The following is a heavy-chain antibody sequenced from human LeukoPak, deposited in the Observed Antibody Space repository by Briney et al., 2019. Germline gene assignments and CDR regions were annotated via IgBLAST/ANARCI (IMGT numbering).Heavy chain of an antibody. V-gene: IGHV3-53*01. CDR2: IYSGGGT. Sequence: GGSLRLSCAASGFTVSSNYMSWVRRAPGKGLERVSVIYSGGGTYYADSVKGRFTISRDNSKNTLYLQMNSLRAEDTAVYYCARLPNADAFDIWGQGTMVTVSS. CDR1: GFTVSSNY. J-gene: IGHJ3*02. CDR3: ARLPNADAFDI.